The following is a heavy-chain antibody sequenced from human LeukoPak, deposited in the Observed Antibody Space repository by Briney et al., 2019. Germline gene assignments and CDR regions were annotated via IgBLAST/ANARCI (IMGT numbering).Heavy chain of an antibody. CDR3: ARKSRGSYYPVDY. J-gene: IGHJ4*02. Sequence: GESLKISCKGSGYSFTSYWIGWVRPMPGKGLGWMGIIYPGDSDTRYSPSFQGQVTISADKSISTAYLQWSSLKASDTAMYYCARKSRGSYYPVDYWGQGTLVTVSS. CDR2: IYPGDSDT. V-gene: IGHV5-51*01. D-gene: IGHD1-26*01. CDR1: GYSFTSYW.